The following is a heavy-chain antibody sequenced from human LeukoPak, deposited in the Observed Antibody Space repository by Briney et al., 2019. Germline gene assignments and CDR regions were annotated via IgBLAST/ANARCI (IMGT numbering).Heavy chain of an antibody. Sequence: ASVKVSCKASGYTFTNYGVNWVRQAPGQGLEWMGWINTNTRNPTYAQGFTGRFVFSLDTSLSAAYLQISSLKAEDTAVYYCARDKYQLPYEIDYWGQGTLVTVSS. CDR3: ARDKYQLPYEIDY. CDR1: GYTFTNYG. V-gene: IGHV7-4-1*02. D-gene: IGHD2-2*01. J-gene: IGHJ4*02. CDR2: INTNTRNP.